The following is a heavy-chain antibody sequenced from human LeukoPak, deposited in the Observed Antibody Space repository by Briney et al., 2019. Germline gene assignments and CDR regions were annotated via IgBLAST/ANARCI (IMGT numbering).Heavy chain of an antibody. J-gene: IGHJ4*02. CDR2: IWYDGSNK. D-gene: IGHD4-17*01. CDR1: GFTFSNYA. CDR3: ARDIYFYGDYVIDY. Sequence: GGSLRLSCAASGFTFSNYAMHWVRQAPGKGLEWVAVIWYDGSNKYYADSVKGRSTISRDNSKNTLYLQMNSLRAEDTAVCYCARDIYFYGDYVIDYWGQGTLVTVSS. V-gene: IGHV3-33*01.